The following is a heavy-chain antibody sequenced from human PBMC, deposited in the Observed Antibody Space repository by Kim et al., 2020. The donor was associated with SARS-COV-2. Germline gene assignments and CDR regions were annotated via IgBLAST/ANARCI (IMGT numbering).Heavy chain of an antibody. Sequence: LETLSLTCAVFGGSFSGYYWSWIRQPPGKGLEWIGEINHSGSTNYNPSLKSRVTISVDTSKNQFSLKLSSVTAADTAVYYCARGTRQWLSRHYYYYMDVWGKGTTVTVSS. CDR3: ARGTRQWLSRHYYYYMDV. D-gene: IGHD6-19*01. CDR2: INHSGST. V-gene: IGHV4-34*01. CDR1: GGSFSGYY. J-gene: IGHJ6*03.